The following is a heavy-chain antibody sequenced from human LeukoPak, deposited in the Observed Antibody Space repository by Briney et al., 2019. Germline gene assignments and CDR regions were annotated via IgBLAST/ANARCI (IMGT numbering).Heavy chain of an antibody. D-gene: IGHD5-12*01. CDR1: GFTFSSYA. CDR2: ISYDGSNK. Sequence: PGGSLRLSCAASGFTFSSYAMHWVRQAPGKGLEWVAVISYDGSNKYYADSVKGRFTISRDNAKNSLYLQMNSLRPEDTAVYYCARVDQKEIVYYYGMDVWGQGTTVTVSS. J-gene: IGHJ6*02. V-gene: IGHV3-30*04. CDR3: ARVDQKEIVYYYGMDV.